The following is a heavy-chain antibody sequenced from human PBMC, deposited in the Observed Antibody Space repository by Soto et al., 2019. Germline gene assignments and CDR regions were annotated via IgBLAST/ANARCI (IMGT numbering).Heavy chain of an antibody. J-gene: IGHJ3*01. CDR1: GFTFSSYG. D-gene: IGHD2-21*02. CDR2: ISKDGSNK. CDR3: ARYIVVVTATYAFDL. Sequence: PGGSLRLSCAASGFTFSSYGMHWVRQAPGKGLEWVAVISKDGSNKYYADSVRGRFTISRDNSKNTLYLQMNSLRAEDTAVYYCARYIVVVTATYAFDLWGQGTVVTVSS. V-gene: IGHV3-30*19.